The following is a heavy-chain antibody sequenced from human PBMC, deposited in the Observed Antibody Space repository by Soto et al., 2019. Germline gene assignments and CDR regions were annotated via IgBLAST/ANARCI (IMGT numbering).Heavy chain of an antibody. CDR2: IYPGDSDT. D-gene: IGHD5-18*01. CDR3: ARNSYGRGFYYYYGMDV. V-gene: IGHV5-51*01. J-gene: IGHJ6*02. Sequence: GESLKISCKGSGYSFTSYWIGWVRQMPVKGLEWMWIIYPGDSDTRYSTSFQGQVTISADKSISTAYLQWSSLKASDTAMYYCARNSYGRGFYYYYGMDVWGQGTTVTVSS. CDR1: GYSFTSYW.